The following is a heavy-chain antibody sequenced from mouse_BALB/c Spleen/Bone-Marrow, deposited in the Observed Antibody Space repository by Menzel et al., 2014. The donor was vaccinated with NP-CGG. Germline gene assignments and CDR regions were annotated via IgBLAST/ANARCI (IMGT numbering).Heavy chain of an antibody. J-gene: IGHJ2*01. D-gene: IGHD2-3*01. CDR2: ISSGSSTI. CDR3: AIEGYYDY. V-gene: IGHV5-17*02. CDR1: GFTFSSFG. Sequence: EVQLQESGGGLVQPGGSRKLSCAASGFTFSSFGMHWVRQAPEKGLEWVAYISSGSSTIYYADTVKGRFTISRDNPKNTLFLQMTSLRSEGTAMYYCAIEGYYDYWGQGTTLTVSS.